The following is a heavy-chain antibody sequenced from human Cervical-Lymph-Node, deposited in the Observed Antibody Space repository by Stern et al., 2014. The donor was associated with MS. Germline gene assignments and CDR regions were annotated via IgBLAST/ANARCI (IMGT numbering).Heavy chain of an antibody. Sequence: QVQLVQSGAEVKKPGASVRIPCKASGHTFSSYVMHWVRQAPGQGLEWMGWIKIGNGNIKYSQSFRGRVTFTRDTSASTAYMQLSGLRVEDSAVYFCARETYSTVFEYWGQGTLVTVSS. CDR2: IKIGNGNI. V-gene: IGHV1-3*04. CDR3: ARETYSTVFEY. J-gene: IGHJ4*02. CDR1: GHTFSSYV. D-gene: IGHD6-13*01.